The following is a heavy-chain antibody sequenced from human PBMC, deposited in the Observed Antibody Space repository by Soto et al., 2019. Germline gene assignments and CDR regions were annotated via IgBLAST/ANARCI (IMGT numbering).Heavy chain of an antibody. D-gene: IGHD2-21*02. CDR2: IYHSGST. CDR3: ARVPDLRYCGGSCYPDS. Sequence: PSETLSLTCTVSGGSISSYYLSWIRQPPGKGLEWIGYIYHSGSTYYNPSLKSRVTISVDRSKNQFSLKLSSVTAADTAVYYCARVPDLRYCGGSCYPDSWGQGTLVTVSS. CDR1: GGSISSYY. V-gene: IGHV4-59*12. J-gene: IGHJ4*02.